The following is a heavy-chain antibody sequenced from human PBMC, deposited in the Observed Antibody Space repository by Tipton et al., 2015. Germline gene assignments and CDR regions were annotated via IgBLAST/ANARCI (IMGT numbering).Heavy chain of an antibody. CDR3: ARALFYGGNTDWYFDL. V-gene: IGHV4-38-2*01. J-gene: IGHJ2*01. CDR1: AYPISSDYY. D-gene: IGHD4-23*01. CDR2: ISHSGNT. Sequence: LRLSCAVSAYPISSDYYWGWIRQPPGKGLEWIGSISHSGNTYYNPSLKSRVTISVDTSKNQFSLKLSSVTAADTAVYYCARALFYGGNTDWYFDLWGRGTLVTVSS.